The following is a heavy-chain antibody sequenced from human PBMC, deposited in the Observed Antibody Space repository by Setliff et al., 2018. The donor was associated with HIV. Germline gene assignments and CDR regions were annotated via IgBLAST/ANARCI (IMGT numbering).Heavy chain of an antibody. V-gene: IGHV4-34*01. Sequence: SETLSLTCAVYGGSFNGYYWSWIRQPPGKGLEWIGEINHSGSTNYNPSLKSRVTMSVDKSKNQFALRLSSVTAADTAVYYCARARRAGSGPKYFQHWGQGTLVTVSS. CDR2: INHSGST. D-gene: IGHD2-15*01. J-gene: IGHJ1*01. CDR3: ARARRAGSGPKYFQH. CDR1: GGSFNGYY.